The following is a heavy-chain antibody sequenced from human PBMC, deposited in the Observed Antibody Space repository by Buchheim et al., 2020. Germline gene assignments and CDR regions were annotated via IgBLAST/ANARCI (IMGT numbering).Heavy chain of an antibody. V-gene: IGHV4-31*03. J-gene: IGHJ5*02. D-gene: IGHD3-3*01. CDR3: ARVYSGIRFLETWFDP. Sequence: QVQLQESGPGLVKPSQTLSLTCTVSGGSISSGGYYWSWIRQHPGKGLEWIGYIYYSGRTYYNPSLKSRATISVDTSKNQFPLTLSAVTAADTAVYYCARVYSGIRFLETWFDPWGQGTL. CDR1: GGSISSGGYY. CDR2: IYYSGRT.